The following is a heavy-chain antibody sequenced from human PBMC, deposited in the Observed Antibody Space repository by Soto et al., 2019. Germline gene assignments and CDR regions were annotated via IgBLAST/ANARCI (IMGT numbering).Heavy chain of an antibody. CDR2: IYYSGST. CDR3: ARRSPREYSGYGYFDY. CDR1: GGSISSSSYY. Sequence: SETLSLTCTVSGGSISSSSYYWGWIRQPPGKGLEWIGSIYYSGSTYYNPSLKSRVTISVDTSKNQFSLKLSSVTAADTAVYYCARRSPREYSGYGYFDYWGQGTLVTVSS. V-gene: IGHV4-39*01. D-gene: IGHD5-12*01. J-gene: IGHJ4*02.